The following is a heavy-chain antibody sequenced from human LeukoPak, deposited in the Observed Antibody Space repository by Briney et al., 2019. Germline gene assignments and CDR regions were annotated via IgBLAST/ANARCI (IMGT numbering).Heavy chain of an antibody. J-gene: IGHJ4*02. D-gene: IGHD3-10*01. CDR2: IYYSGST. Sequence: PSETLSLTCTVSGGSISSSSYYWGWIRQPPGKGLECIGSIYYSGSTYYNPSPKSRVTISVDTSKNQFSLKLSSVTAADTAVYYCASCPWFGEDVGYWGQGTLVTVSS. V-gene: IGHV4-39*07. CDR1: GGSISSSSYY. CDR3: ASCPWFGEDVGY.